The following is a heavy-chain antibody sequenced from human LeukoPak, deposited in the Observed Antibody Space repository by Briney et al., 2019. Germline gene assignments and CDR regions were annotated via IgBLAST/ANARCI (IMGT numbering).Heavy chain of an antibody. D-gene: IGHD4-17*01. Sequence: SETLSLTCTVSGGSINYYYWMWIRQPPGKGLERIGYIYYSGGTHYNPSLKSRVTMLVDTSKNQFSLKVSSVTAADTGVYYCASKSTDHGELRFDYWGQGTLVTVSS. V-gene: IGHV4-59*01. CDR1: GGSINYYY. CDR2: IYYSGGT. CDR3: ASKSTDHGELRFDY. J-gene: IGHJ4*02.